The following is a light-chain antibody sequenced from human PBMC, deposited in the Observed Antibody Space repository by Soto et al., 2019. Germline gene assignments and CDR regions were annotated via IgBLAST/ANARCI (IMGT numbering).Light chain of an antibody. CDR1: SSNIGNNY. CDR2: DNN. V-gene: IGLV1-51*01. CDR3: GTWDSRRSAGV. J-gene: IGLJ3*02. Sequence: QSVLTQPPSVSAAPGQKVTISCSGSSSNIGNNYVSWYQQLPGTAPKLLIYDNNKRPSGIPDRFSGSKSGTSATLGITGLQTGDEADYYCGTWDSRRSAGVFGGGTKVTVL.